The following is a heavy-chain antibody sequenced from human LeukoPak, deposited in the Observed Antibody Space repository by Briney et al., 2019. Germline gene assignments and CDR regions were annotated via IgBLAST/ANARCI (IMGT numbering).Heavy chain of an antibody. D-gene: IGHD1-26*01. J-gene: IGHJ4*02. Sequence: GGSLRLSCTASGFSFSSYSMHWVRQAPGKGLEWVAVIGSDAITKYYADFVKGRFTISRDNSKDTLYLQMNSLRAEETAIYYSAKETQVRATPFDYWGQGSLVTVSA. CDR2: IGSDAITK. V-gene: IGHV3-30*04. CDR1: GFSFSSYS. CDR3: AKETQVRATPFDY.